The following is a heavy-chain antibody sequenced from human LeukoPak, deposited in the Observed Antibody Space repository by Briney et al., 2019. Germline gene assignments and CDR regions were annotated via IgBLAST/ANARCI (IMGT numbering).Heavy chain of an antibody. CDR3: AKSEVVVVAATGFDY. Sequence: PRGSLRRYCAASGFNFSSYGMHWVRQAPCKVLEWVAVISYDGSNKYYADSVKGRFTISRDNSKNTLYLQMNSLRAEDTAVYYCAKSEVVVVAATGFDYWGQGTLVTVSS. V-gene: IGHV3-30*18. J-gene: IGHJ4*02. CDR1: GFNFSSYG. CDR2: ISYDGSNK. D-gene: IGHD2-15*01.